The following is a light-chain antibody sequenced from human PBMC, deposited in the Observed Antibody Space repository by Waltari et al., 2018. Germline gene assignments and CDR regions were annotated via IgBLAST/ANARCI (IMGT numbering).Light chain of an antibody. V-gene: IGLV3-1*01. CDR1: RLEEKY. Sequence: SYELMQAPSVSVSPGQTVTITCSANRLEEKYVCWYQQKPGQSPVLIIYQDTKRPSGIPERFSASHSGNTAILTISVTQSVDEADYYCQAWDSNIVVFGGGTKLTVL. J-gene: IGLJ2*01. CDR2: QDT. CDR3: QAWDSNIVV.